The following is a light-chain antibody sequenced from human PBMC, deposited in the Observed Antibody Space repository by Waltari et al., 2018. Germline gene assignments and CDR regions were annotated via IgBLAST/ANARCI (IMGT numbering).Light chain of an antibody. J-gene: IGKJ2*01. CDR2: DAS. CDR1: QPISNY. CDR3: QQYGSSPP. V-gene: IGKV3-20*01. Sequence: EIVLTQSPGTLSLSPGERATPSCRASQPISNYLAWYQQKPGQAPRLLIYDASSRAIGIPGRFSGSESGTDFTLTISRLEPEDFAMYYCQQYGSSPPFGQGTKLEIK.